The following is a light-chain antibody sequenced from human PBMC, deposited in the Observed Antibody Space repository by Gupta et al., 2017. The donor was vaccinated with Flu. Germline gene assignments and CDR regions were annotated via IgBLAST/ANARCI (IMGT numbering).Light chain of an antibody. CDR3: QQENNYSQT. Sequence: PATMSASVGDRVTNTYRACHSISSRLAWYHQNAGKAPKLLLYKASREESGVPSRFSGSDYDTEFTLAISSRRPDDFANYYCQQENNYSQTFGQGSKVEIK. V-gene: IGKV1-5*03. CDR1: HSISSR. CDR2: KAS. J-gene: IGKJ1*01.